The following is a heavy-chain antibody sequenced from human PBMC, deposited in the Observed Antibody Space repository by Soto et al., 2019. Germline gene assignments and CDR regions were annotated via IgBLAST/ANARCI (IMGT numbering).Heavy chain of an antibody. Sequence: ALKFSCKASGYTFTSYGISWVQQAPGQGLEWMGWISAYNGNTNYAQKLQGRVTMTTDTSTSTAYMELRSLRSDDTAVYYCARVETPVDWFDPWGQGTLVTVSS. V-gene: IGHV1-18*04. CDR2: ISAYNGNT. D-gene: IGHD4-17*01. CDR1: GYTFTSYG. CDR3: ARVETPVDWFDP. J-gene: IGHJ5*02.